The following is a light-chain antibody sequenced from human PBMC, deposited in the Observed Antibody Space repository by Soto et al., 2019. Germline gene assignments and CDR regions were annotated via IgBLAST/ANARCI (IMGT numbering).Light chain of an antibody. CDR3: QQRSNWPPIT. CDR1: QSVTSNF. V-gene: IGKV3D-20*02. J-gene: IGKJ5*01. CDR2: GAS. Sequence: EDVLTQSTGTLSLSPGERATLSCRAIQSVTSNFLAWFQEKPGQAPRLLIYGASSRATGIPDRFSGSGSGTDFTLTISSLEPEDFAVYYCQQRSNWPPITFGQGTLLEIK.